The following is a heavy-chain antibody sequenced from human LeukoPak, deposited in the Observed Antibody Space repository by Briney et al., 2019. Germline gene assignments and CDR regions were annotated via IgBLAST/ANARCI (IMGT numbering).Heavy chain of an antibody. CDR1: GYTFTGYY. CDR3: ARAPVLDTAMAPWGY. CDR2: INPNSGGT. V-gene: IGHV1-2*02. J-gene: IGHJ4*02. D-gene: IGHD5-18*01. Sequence: ASVKVSCKASGYTFTGYYMHWVRQAPGQGLEWMGWINPNSGGTNYAQRFQGRVTMTRDTSISTAYMELSRLRSDDTAVYYCARAPVLDTAMAPWGYWGQGTLVTVSS.